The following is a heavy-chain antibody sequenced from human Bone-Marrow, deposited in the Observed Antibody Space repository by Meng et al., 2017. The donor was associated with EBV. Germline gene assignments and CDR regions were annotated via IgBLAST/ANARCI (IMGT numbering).Heavy chain of an antibody. CDR1: GGTFRSDA. CDR3: ASESGRGFTPDY. Sequence: QVQLVQCGGEVKKAWSSVKVSCKTSGGTFRSDAISWVRQAPGQGLEWMGGLIPMSDAPHYAQKFQGRVTITADESTSTHYMDLSGLRSEDTAVYYCASESGRGFTPDYWGQGTLVTVSS. J-gene: IGHJ4*02. D-gene: IGHD3-10*01. CDR2: LIPMSDAP. V-gene: IGHV1-69*01.